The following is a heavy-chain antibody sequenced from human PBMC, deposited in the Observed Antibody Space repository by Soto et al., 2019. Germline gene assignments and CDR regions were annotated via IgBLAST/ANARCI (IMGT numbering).Heavy chain of an antibody. V-gene: IGHV3-15*01. CDR2: IKSKTDGGTT. CDR1: GFTFSNAW. D-gene: IGHD6-13*01. J-gene: IGHJ6*02. Sequence: GGSLRLSCAASGFTFSNAWMSWVRQAPGKGLEWVGRIKSKTDGGTTDYAAPVKGRFTISRDDSKNTLYLQMNSLKTEDTAVYYCTTDYQQLAYYYYYGMGVWGQGTTVTVSS. CDR3: TTDYQQLAYYYYYGMGV.